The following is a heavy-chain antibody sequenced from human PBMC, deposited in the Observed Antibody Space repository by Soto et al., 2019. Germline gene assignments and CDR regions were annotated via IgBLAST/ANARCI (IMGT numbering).Heavy chain of an antibody. CDR1: GGSISSSNW. Sequence: QAQLQESGPGLVKPSGTLSLTCAVSGGSISSSNWWSWVRQPPGKGLEWIGEIYHSGSTNYNPSLKSRVTISVDKSKHQFSLTLSSVTAADTAVYYCAKVSGSYYYGMDVWGQGTTVTVSS. J-gene: IGHJ6*02. CDR2: IYHSGST. V-gene: IGHV4-4*02. CDR3: AKVSGSYYYGMDV. D-gene: IGHD1-26*01.